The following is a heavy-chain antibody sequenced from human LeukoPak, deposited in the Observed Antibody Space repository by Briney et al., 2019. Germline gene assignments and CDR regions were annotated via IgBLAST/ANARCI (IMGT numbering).Heavy chain of an antibody. CDR2: IYDSDRGT. Sequence: GGALRLSCAASGFTFSRYEMKWVRQAPGKGLEGVSYIYDSDRGTYYADSVKGRFTISRDNARNSLYLQMNSLRAEDTAVYYCARDSAMVRGVIPYNWFDPWGQGTLVTVSS. CDR1: GFTFSRYE. D-gene: IGHD3-10*01. J-gene: IGHJ5*02. V-gene: IGHV3-48*03. CDR3: ARDSAMVRGVIPYNWFDP.